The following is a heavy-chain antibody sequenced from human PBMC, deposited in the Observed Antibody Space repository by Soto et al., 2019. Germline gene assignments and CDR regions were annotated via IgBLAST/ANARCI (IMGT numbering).Heavy chain of an antibody. D-gene: IGHD6-13*01. CDR2: ISSSSSTI. CDR1: GFTFSSYS. V-gene: IGHV3-48*01. Sequence: GALRLSCAASGFTFSSYSMNWVRQAPGKGLEWVSYISSSSSTIYYADSVKGRFTISRDNAKNPLYLQMNSLRAEDTAVYYCGRDHAAGPYYYYGMDVGGQGPTVTVSS. CDR3: GRDHAAGPYYYYGMDV. J-gene: IGHJ6*02.